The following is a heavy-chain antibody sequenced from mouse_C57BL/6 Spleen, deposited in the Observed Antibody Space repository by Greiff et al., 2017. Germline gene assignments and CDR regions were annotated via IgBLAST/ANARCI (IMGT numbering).Heavy chain of an antibody. CDR1: GYTFTDYY. J-gene: IGHJ2*01. V-gene: IGHV1-26*01. D-gene: IGHD4-1*01. CDR3: ARNFWDDY. Sequence: EVKLQQSGPELVKPGASVKISCKASGYTFTDYYMNWVKQSHGKSLEWIGDINPNNGGTSYNQKFKGKATLTVDKSSSTAYMELRSLTSEDSAVYYCARNFWDDYWGQGTTLTVSS. CDR2: INPNNGGT.